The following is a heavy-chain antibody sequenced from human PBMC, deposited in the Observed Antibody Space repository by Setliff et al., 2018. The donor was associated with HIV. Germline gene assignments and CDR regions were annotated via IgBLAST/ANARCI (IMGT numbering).Heavy chain of an antibody. D-gene: IGHD3-3*01. Sequence: PSETLSLTCALDGGSFSDYYWNWIRQTPGKGLEWLGEINHSGSTNYNPTLKSRGTISVDRSKNQFSLKLRSVTAADPAVYYCARGVTIFGVVLLPPNWFDPWGQGTLVTVSS. CDR1: GGSFSDYY. V-gene: IGHV4-34*01. CDR2: INHSGST. CDR3: ARGVTIFGVVLLPPNWFDP. J-gene: IGHJ5*02.